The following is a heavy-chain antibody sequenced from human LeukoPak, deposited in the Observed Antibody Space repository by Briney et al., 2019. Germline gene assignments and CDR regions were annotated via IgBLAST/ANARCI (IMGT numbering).Heavy chain of an antibody. CDR2: IRYVGSNK. CDR3: AKDPPMYNGSYFDY. D-gene: IGHD1-26*01. CDR1: GFTFSSYG. Sequence: GGSLRLSCAASGFTFSSYGMHWVRQAPGKGLEWVAFIRYVGSNKYYADSVKGRFTISRDNSKNTLYLQMNSLRAEDTAVDYCAKDPPMYNGSYFDYWGQGTLVTVSS. J-gene: IGHJ4*02. V-gene: IGHV3-30*02.